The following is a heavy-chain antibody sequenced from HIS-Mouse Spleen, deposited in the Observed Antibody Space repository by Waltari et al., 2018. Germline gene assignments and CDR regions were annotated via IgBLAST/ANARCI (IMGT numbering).Heavy chain of an antibody. CDR2: INSDGSST. Sequence: INSDGSSTSYADSVKGRFTISRDNAKNTLYLQMNSLRAEDTAVYYCARDLELDAFDIWGQGTMVTVSS. D-gene: IGHD1-1*01. V-gene: IGHV3-74*01. CDR3: ARDLELDAFDI. J-gene: IGHJ3*02.